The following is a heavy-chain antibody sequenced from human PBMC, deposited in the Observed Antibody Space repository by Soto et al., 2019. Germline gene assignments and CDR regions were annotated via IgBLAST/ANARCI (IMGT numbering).Heavy chain of an antibody. CDR2: INSDGSNT. V-gene: IGHV3-74*01. J-gene: IGHJ6*03. D-gene: IGHD7-27*01. CDR3: ARAPVVTGGPGGRSYYYYYMDV. CDR1: GFTFSSYW. Sequence: GGSLRLSCAASGFTFSSYWMHWVRQAPGKGLVWVSRINSDGSNTSYADSVKGRFTISRDNAKNTLYLQMNSLRAEDTAVYYCARAPVVTGGPGGRSYYYYYMDVWGKGTTVTVSS.